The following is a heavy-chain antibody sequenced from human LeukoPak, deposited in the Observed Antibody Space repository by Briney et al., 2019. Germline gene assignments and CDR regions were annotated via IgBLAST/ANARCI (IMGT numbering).Heavy chain of an antibody. V-gene: IGHV3-13*01. CDR2: MGNAGDT. J-gene: IGHJ2*01. D-gene: IGHD3-10*01. CDR3: VREDASGFDL. Sequence: SGGSLRLSCAASGFTFSVYDMHWVRQIPGKGLEWVSGMGNAGDTYYPGSVKGRFTISRENAKNSLYLQMNSLRAGGTAIYSCVREDASGFDLWGRGTLVSVSP. CDR1: GFTFSVYD.